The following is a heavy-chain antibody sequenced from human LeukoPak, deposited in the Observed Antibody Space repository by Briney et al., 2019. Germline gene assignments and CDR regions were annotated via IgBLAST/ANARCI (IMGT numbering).Heavy chain of an antibody. Sequence: GEALKISCKGSGYSFTSYWIGWVRQMPGTGLEWMGVIYPGDSDTRYSPSFQGQVTISADKSISTAYLQWSSLKASDTAMYYCARSPRRFIGNNWFDPWGQGTLVTVSS. CDR1: GYSFTSYW. CDR2: IYPGDSDT. CDR3: ARSPRRFIGNNWFDP. J-gene: IGHJ5*02. V-gene: IGHV5-51*01. D-gene: IGHD1-1*01.